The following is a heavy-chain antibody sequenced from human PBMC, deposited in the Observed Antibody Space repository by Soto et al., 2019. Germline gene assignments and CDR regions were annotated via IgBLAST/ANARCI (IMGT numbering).Heavy chain of an antibody. CDR2: TYYRSKWYN. V-gene: IGHV6-1*01. CDR3: ARDLGLREADYYYGMDV. CDR1: GDSVSSNSAA. Sequence: SQTLSLTCVISGDSVSSNSAAWNWIRQSPSRGLEWLGRTYYRSKWYNDYAVSVKSRITINPDTSKNQFSLQLNSVTPEDTAVYYCARDLGLREADYYYGMDVWGQGTTVTVSS. J-gene: IGHJ6*02. D-gene: IGHD7-27*01.